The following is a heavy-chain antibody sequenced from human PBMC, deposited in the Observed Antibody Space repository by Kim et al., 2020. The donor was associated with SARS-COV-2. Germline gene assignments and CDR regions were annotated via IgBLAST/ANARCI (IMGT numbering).Heavy chain of an antibody. J-gene: IGHJ4*02. D-gene: IGHD2-15*01. Sequence: SETLSLICAVYGGSFSGYYWSWIRQPPGKGLEWIGEINHSGSTNYNPSLKSRVTISVDTSKNQFSLKLSSVTAADTAVYYCASGRAYLGYCSGGSCYKYYFDYWGQGTLVTVSS. V-gene: IGHV4-34*01. CDR1: GGSFSGYY. CDR2: INHSGST. CDR3: ASGRAYLGYCSGGSCYKYYFDY.